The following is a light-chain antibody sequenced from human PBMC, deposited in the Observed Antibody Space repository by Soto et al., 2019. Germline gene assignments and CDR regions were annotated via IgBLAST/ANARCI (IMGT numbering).Light chain of an antibody. CDR1: SNDVGHSSF. CDR3: NAQADNGKHV. Sequence: QSVLTQPPSASGSPGQSVTISCTGNSNDVGHSSFISWYQQHPGKGPKLIIYEVSKRPPGVPDRFSGSKSGNTASLSVSGLQDEDEADYFCNAQADNGKHVFGTGTKVTVL. J-gene: IGLJ1*01. V-gene: IGLV2-8*01. CDR2: EVS.